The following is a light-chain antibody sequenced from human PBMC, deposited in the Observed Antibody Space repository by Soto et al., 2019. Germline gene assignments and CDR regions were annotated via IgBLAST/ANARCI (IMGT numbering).Light chain of an antibody. CDR2: SNS. V-gene: IGLV1-44*01. J-gene: IGLJ1*01. Sequence: QSVLTQPPSASGTPGQRVTISCSGSSSNIGSNTVNWYQQLPGTAPKLLIYSNSQRPSGVPDRFSGSKSGTSASLAISGLQSEDEADYYCAAWDDSLNGQVFGTGTKLTVL. CDR3: AAWDDSLNGQV. CDR1: SSNIGSNT.